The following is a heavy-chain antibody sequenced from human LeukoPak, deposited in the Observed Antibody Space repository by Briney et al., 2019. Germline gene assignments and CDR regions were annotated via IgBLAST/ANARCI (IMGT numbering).Heavy chain of an antibody. CDR1: GGSFSGYY. CDR2: INHSGST. CDR3: ARDLTLYPCLFDY. Sequence: SETLSLTCAVYGGSFSGYYWSWIRQPPGKGLEWIGEINHSGSTNYNPSLKSRVTMSVDTSKNQFSLRLRSVTAADTAVYCCARDLTLYPCLFDYWGQGTLVTVSS. D-gene: IGHD3-10*02. V-gene: IGHV4-34*01. J-gene: IGHJ4*02.